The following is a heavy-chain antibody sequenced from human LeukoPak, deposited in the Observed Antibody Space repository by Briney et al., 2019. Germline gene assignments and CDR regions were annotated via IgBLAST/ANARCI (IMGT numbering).Heavy chain of an antibody. V-gene: IGHV2-70*01. D-gene: IGHD2-2*02. J-gene: IGHJ4*02. Sequence: TLSLTCTVSGGSISGYYWSWIRQPPGKALEWLALIDWDDDKYYSTSLKTRLTISKDTSKNQVVLTMTNMDPVDTATYYCARCRSAAISPFDYWGQGTLVTVSS. CDR2: IDWDDDK. CDR1: GGSISGYY. CDR3: ARCRSAAISPFDY.